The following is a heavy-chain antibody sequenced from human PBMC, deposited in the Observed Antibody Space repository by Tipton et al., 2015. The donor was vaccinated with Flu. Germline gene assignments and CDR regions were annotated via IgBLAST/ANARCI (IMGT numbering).Heavy chain of an antibody. CDR3: ARAPLLRGERGYASGGFFYYGLDV. CDR2: IYYSGST. V-gene: IGHV4-59*01. Sequence: TLSLTCTVSGGSISSYYCNWIRQPPGKGLEWIGYIYYSGSTNYNPSLKSRVTISIDTSKNQFSLKLNSVTAADTAVYYCARAPLLRGERGYASGGFFYYGLDVWGLGTTVTVSS. D-gene: IGHD5-12*01. CDR1: GGSISSYY. J-gene: IGHJ6*02.